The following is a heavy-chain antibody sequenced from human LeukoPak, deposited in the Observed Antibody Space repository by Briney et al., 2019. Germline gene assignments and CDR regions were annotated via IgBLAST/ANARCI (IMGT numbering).Heavy chain of an antibody. CDR2: ISAYNGNT. CDR1: GYTFTSYG. D-gene: IGHD6-13*01. V-gene: IGHV1-18*01. CDR3: ARVVGYSSSWHIPLIDY. J-gene: IGHJ4*02. Sequence: ASVKVSCKASGYTFTSYGISWVRQAPGQGLEWMGWISAYNGNTNYAQKLQGRVTMTTDTSTSTAYMELRSLRSDDTAVYYCARVVGYSSSWHIPLIDYWGQGTLVTVSS.